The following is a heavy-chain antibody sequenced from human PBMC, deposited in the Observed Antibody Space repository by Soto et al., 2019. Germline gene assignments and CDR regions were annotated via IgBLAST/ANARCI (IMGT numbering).Heavy chain of an antibody. CDR1: GGTFSSYA. D-gene: IGHD2-15*01. CDR3: ARDSGVVANTLSSYYGMDV. CDR2: IIPIFGTA. Sequence: QVQLVQSGAEVKKPGSSVKVSCKASGGTFSSYAISWVRQAPGQGLEWMGGIIPIFGTANYAQKFQGRVTISADESTSTAYMDLSSLRPEDTAVYYCARDSGVVANTLSSYYGMDVWGQGTTVTVSS. J-gene: IGHJ6*02. V-gene: IGHV1-69*01.